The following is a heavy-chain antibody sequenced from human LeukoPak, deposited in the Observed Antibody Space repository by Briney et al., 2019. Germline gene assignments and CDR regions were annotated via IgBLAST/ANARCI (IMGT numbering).Heavy chain of an antibody. V-gene: IGHV1-8*02. J-gene: IGHJ4*02. Sequence: ASVKVSCKASGYTFTGYYIHWVRQATGQGLEWMGWMNPNSGNTGYAQKFQGRVTMTRNTSISTAYMELSGVRSEDTAVYYCAKRHQIAARGFDFDYWGQGTLVTVSS. D-gene: IGHD6-6*01. CDR2: MNPNSGNT. CDR1: GYTFTGYY. CDR3: AKRHQIAARGFDFDY.